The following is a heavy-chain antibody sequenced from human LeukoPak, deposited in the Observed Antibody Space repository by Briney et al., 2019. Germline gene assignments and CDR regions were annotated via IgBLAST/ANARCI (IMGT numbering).Heavy chain of an antibody. Sequence: PGRSLRLSCAASGFTFSSYAIHWVRQAPGKGLEWVAVISYDGHNKYYADSVKGRFTISRDNSQNTVDLQMNSLRPEDTAVYYCARGVAWVHEFDYWGQGTLVTVSS. D-gene: IGHD2-15*01. CDR1: GFTFSSYA. CDR3: ARGVAWVHEFDY. CDR2: ISYDGHNK. J-gene: IGHJ4*02. V-gene: IGHV3-30-3*01.